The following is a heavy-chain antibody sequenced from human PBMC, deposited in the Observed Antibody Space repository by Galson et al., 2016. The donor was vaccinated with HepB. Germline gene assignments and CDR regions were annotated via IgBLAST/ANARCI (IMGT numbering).Heavy chain of an antibody. V-gene: IGHV3-11*06. J-gene: IGHJ4*02. CDR2: ISSSGTYT. Sequence: SLSLSCAGFSDSYMSWIRQAPGKGLEWVSFISSSGTYTKYADSVKGRCTISRDNAKNSLYLQMNSLRVEDTAVYYCARGSQPPQWQLGGYFDYWGQGTLVTVSS. D-gene: IGHD1-26*01. CDR1: SDSY. CDR3: ARGSQPPQWQLGGYFDY.